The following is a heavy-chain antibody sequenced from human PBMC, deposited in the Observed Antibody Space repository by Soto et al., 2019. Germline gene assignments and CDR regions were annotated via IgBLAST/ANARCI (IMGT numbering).Heavy chain of an antibody. J-gene: IGHJ4*02. CDR1: GYTFTSYD. D-gene: IGHD1-1*01. CDR3: ASQETTGGKPDY. CDR2: MNPNSGNT. V-gene: IGHV1-8*01. Sequence: QVQLVQSGAEVKKPGASVKVSCKASGYTFTSYDINWVRQATGQGLEWMGWMNPNSGNTGYAQKFQGRVTMTRNTSINTAYMELSSVRSEDTSVYYCASQETTGGKPDYWGQGTLVTVSS.